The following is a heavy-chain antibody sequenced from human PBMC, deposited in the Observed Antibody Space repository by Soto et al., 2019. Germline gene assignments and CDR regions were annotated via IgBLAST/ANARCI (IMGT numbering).Heavy chain of an antibody. V-gene: IGHV3-30-3*01. Sequence: QVQLVESGGGVVQPGTSLRLSCAASGFTLSNYAMHWVRQAPGKGLRQAPGKGLEWVAVISFDGSNNYYADSVKGRFLISRDNSKDTVYLQINSLKTEGTAVYYCARGTRESTIVGDGVGVWGQGTIVIVSS. CDR2: ISFDGSNN. CDR3: ARGTRESTIVGDGVGV. D-gene: IGHD1-26*01. CDR1: GFTLSNYA. J-gene: IGHJ6*02.